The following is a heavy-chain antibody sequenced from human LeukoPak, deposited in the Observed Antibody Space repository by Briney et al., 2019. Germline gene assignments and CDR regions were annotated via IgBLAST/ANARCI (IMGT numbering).Heavy chain of an antibody. V-gene: IGHV4-59*01. J-gene: IGHJ4*02. D-gene: IGHD3-9*01. Sequence: PSETLSLTCAVYGGSFTGYYWNWIRQPPGKGLEWIGYIYYSGSTNYNPSLKSRVTISVDTSKNQFSLKLSSVTAADTAVYYCARDPVGDDILTGYYFDYWGQGTLVTVSS. CDR3: ARDPVGDDILTGYYFDY. CDR2: IYYSGST. CDR1: GGSFTGYY.